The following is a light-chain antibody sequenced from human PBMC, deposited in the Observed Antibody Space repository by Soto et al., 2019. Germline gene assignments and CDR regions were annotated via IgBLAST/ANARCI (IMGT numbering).Light chain of an antibody. J-gene: IGKJ2*02. Sequence: DIQLTQSPSTLSASVGDRVTITCRASQSVTDWLAWSQQKPGKAPKLLIYDASSLQSGVPSRFSGSGSGTEFSLTICILQPDDFSNYYGQQYYRACTFGQGAKVEIK. V-gene: IGKV1-5*01. CDR1: QSVTDW. CDR2: DAS. CDR3: QQYYRACT.